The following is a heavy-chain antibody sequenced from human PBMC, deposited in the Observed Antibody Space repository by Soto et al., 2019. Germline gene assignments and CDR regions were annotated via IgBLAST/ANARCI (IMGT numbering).Heavy chain of an antibody. V-gene: IGHV3-48*03. CDR3: ARGFWSGYYDLQNYYYYGMDV. Sequence: EVQLVESGGGLVQPGGSLRLSCAASGFTFSSYEMNWVRQAPGKGLEWVSYISSSGSYIYYADSVKGRFTISRDNAKNSLYLQMNSLRAEDTAVYYCARGFWSGYYDLQNYYYYGMDVWGQGTTVTVSS. J-gene: IGHJ6*02. CDR1: GFTFSSYE. CDR2: ISSSGSYI. D-gene: IGHD3-3*01.